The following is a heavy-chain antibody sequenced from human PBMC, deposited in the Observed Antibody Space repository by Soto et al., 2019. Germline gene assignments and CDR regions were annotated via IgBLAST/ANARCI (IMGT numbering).Heavy chain of an antibody. J-gene: IGHJ5*02. V-gene: IGHV1-18*01. D-gene: IGHD2-15*01. CDR3: ARDPGEYCSGGSCPGWFDP. CDR1: GYTFTSYG. CDR2: ISAYNGNT. Sequence: QVQLVQSGAEVKKPGASVKVSCKASGYTFTSYGISWVRQAPGQGLEWMGWISAYNGNTNYAQKLQGRVTMTTDTSTSTAYMELRSLRSDDTAVYYCARDPGEYCSGGSCPGWFDPWAREPWSPSPQ.